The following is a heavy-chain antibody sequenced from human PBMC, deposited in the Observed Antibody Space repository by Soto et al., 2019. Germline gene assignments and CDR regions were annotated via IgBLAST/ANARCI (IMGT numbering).Heavy chain of an antibody. D-gene: IGHD1-1*01. CDR2: ISWNSGSI. Sequence: EVQLVESGGGLVQPGRSLRLSCAASGFTFDDYAMHWVRQAPGKGLEWVSGISWNSGSIGYADSVKGRFTISRDNAKNSLYLQMNSLRAEDTALYYCAKDMEGGTELERPLGHWGQGTLVTVSS. J-gene: IGHJ4*02. CDR3: AKDMEGGTELERPLGH. V-gene: IGHV3-9*01. CDR1: GFTFDDYA.